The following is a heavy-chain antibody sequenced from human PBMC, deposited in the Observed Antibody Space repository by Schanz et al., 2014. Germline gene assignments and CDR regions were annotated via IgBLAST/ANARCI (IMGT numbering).Heavy chain of an antibody. J-gene: IGHJ4*01. D-gene: IGHD2-2*01. CDR2: IYYSGST. Sequence: QVQLQESGPGLVKPSETLSLTCTVSGGSISSFYWSWIRQPPGKGLEWIANIYYSGSTNYNPSLKSRVTISADTSKNQFSLKLSSVTAADTAVYYCARGEWSTSKFDYWGHGTLVTVSS. CDR3: ARGEWSTSKFDY. V-gene: IGHV4-59*12. CDR1: GGSISSFY.